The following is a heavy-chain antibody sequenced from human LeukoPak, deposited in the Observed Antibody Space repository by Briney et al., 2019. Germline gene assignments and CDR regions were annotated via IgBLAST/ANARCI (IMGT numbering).Heavy chain of an antibody. D-gene: IGHD2-2*01. CDR1: GYTFTGYY. Sequence: GASVKVSWKASGYTFTGYYMHWVRQAPGQGLEWMGWINPNSGGTNYAQKFQGRVTMTRDTSISTAYMELSRLRSDDTAVYYCARSVDIVVVPAQNSYYMDVWGKGTTVTVSS. CDR2: INPNSGGT. CDR3: ARSVDIVVVPAQNSYYMDV. J-gene: IGHJ6*03. V-gene: IGHV1-2*02.